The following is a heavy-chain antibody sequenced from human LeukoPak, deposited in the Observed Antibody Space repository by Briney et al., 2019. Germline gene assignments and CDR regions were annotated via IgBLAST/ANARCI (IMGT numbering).Heavy chain of an antibody. CDR3: ARSPPLTYYYDSSGYYRDY. V-gene: IGHV4-34*01. J-gene: IGHJ4*02. CDR1: GGAFSGYY. D-gene: IGHD3-22*01. Sequence: PSETLSLTCAVYGGAFSGYYWSWIRQPPGKGLEWIGEINHRGSTNYNPSLKSRVTISVDTSKNQFSLKLSSVTAADTAVYYCARSPPLTYYYDSSGYYRDYWGQGTLITVSS. CDR2: INHRGST.